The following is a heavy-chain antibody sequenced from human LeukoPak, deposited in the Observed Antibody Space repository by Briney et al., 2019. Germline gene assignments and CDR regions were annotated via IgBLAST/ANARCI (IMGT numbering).Heavy chain of an antibody. Sequence: GGSLRLSCAASGLTFSSYWMFWVRQAPGKWLVWVSRIHSDGSSTAYADSVKGRFTISRDSAKNALYLQMNTLRGEDTAVYYCAIRRGYTFGDDFWGQGTLVTVSS. CDR3: AIRRGYTFGDDF. CDR1: GLTFSSYW. D-gene: IGHD5-18*01. V-gene: IGHV3-74*03. J-gene: IGHJ4*02. CDR2: IHSDGSST.